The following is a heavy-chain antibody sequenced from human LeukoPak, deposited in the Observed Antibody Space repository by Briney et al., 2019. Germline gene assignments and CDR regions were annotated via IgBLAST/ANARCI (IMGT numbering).Heavy chain of an antibody. CDR1: GYTFTGYY. Sequence: ASVKVSCKASGYTFTGYYMHWVRQAPGQGLEWMGWMNPNSGNTGYAQKFQGRVTMTRNTSISTAYMELSSLRSEDTAVYYCARPLCSGGSCRGVNWFDPWGQGTLVTVSS. CDR3: ARPLCSGGSCRGVNWFDP. V-gene: IGHV1-8*02. J-gene: IGHJ5*02. CDR2: MNPNSGNT. D-gene: IGHD2-15*01.